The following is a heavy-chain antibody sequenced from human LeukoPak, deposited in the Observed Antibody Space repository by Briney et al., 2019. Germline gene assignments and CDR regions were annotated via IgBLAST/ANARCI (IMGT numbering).Heavy chain of an antibody. Sequence: PGGSLRLSCAASGFTFSSYWMSWVRQAPGKGLEWVANIKQDGSEKYYVDSLKGRFTISRDNAKNSLYLQMNSLRAEDSAVYYCARDIGDCSSLSCYNHYYYMDVWGKGTTVTVSS. CDR3: ARDIGDCSSLSCYNHYYYMDV. J-gene: IGHJ6*03. CDR2: IKQDGSEK. CDR1: GFTFSSYW. D-gene: IGHD2-2*02. V-gene: IGHV3-7*01.